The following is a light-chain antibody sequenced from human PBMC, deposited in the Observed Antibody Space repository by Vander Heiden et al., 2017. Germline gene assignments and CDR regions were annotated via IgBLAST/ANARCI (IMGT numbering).Light chain of an antibody. CDR2: AAS. CDR3: QQDNSYPRT. J-gene: IGKJ1*01. Sequence: DIQMTQSPSSLSASVGDRVTITCRASQGVSIYLAWFQQKPGEAPKSLIYAASSLQSGVPSKFSGSGSGTDFTLTISSLQPEDFAIYYCQQDNSYPRTFGQGTKVEIK. V-gene: IGKV1-16*02. CDR1: QGVSIY.